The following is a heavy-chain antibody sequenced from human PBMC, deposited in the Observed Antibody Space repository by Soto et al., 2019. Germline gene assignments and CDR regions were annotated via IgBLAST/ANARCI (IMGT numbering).Heavy chain of an antibody. CDR2: ISGSGGST. Sequence: EVQLLESGGGLVQPGGSLRLSCAASGFTFSSYAMSWVRQAPGKGLEWVSAISGSGGSTYYADSVKGRFTISRDNSKNTLYLQMNSLRAEDTAVYYCARMYYDILTDWAAFDIWGQGTMVTVSS. CDR3: ARMYYDILTDWAAFDI. CDR1: GFTFSSYA. D-gene: IGHD3-9*01. V-gene: IGHV3-23*01. J-gene: IGHJ3*02.